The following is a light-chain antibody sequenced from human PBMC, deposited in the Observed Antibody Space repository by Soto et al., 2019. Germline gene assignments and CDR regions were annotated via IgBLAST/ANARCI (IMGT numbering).Light chain of an antibody. Sequence: QAVVTQPPSASGSPGQSVTISCTGTSSDVGGYNYVSWYQQYPGKAPKLMIYEVTKRPSGVPDRFSGSKSGNTASLTVSGLQAEDEADYYCSSYAGSNNFFGGGTKLTVL. V-gene: IGLV2-8*01. CDR3: SSYAGSNNF. CDR1: SSDVGGYNY. CDR2: EVT. J-gene: IGLJ2*01.